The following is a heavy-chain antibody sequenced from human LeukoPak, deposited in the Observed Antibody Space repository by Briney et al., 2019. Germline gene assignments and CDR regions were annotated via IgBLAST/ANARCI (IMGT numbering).Heavy chain of an antibody. Sequence: PGGSLRLSCAASGFTFSSYSMNWARQAPGEGLEWVSYISSSGNTIYYADSVRGRFTISRDNAKNSLSLQMNNLRVEDTAVYYCARDRHGDYLIDYWGQGTLVTVSS. CDR1: GFTFSSYS. CDR2: ISSSGNTI. V-gene: IGHV3-48*04. D-gene: IGHD4-17*01. CDR3: ARDRHGDYLIDY. J-gene: IGHJ4*02.